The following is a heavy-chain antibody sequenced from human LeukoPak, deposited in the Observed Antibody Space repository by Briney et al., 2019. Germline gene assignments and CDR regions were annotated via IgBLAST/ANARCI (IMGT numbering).Heavy chain of an antibody. CDR1: GGTFSSYA. V-gene: IGHV1-69*05. D-gene: IGHD2-2*01. Sequence: GASVKVSCKAAGGTFSSYAISWGREAPGQELEWMGGIIPIFGTENYVQKFQGRVTITRDESSSTAYMELSRLRSEDTAVYYCARHAGPLGYCSSTSCLNWFAPWGQGTLVIVTS. CDR3: ARHAGPLGYCSSTSCLNWFAP. CDR2: IIPIFGTE. J-gene: IGHJ5*02.